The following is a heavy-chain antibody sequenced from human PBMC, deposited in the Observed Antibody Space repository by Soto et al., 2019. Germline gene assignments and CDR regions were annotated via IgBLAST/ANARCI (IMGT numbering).Heavy chain of an antibody. Sequence: QVQLVESGGGLVKTGGSLRIVCEASGFTFSDYYMSWVRQAPGKGLEWVSYISSSGNIIYYADSVKGRLTISRDNAKNSVYLQMNSLRAEDTSLYFCAKMSSENYYDPVFSWGQGTLVTVSS. CDR1: GFTFSDYY. CDR3: AKMSSENYYDPVFS. V-gene: IGHV3-11*01. J-gene: IGHJ4*02. D-gene: IGHD3-22*01. CDR2: ISSSGNII.